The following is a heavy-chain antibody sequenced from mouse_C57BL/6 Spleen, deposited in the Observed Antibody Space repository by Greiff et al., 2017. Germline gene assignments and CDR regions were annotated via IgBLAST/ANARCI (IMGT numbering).Heavy chain of an antibody. D-gene: IGHD1-1*01. CDR1: GYTFTGYW. CDR2: ILPGSGST. Sequence: ESEAELMKPGASVKLSCKATGYTFTGYWIEWVKQRPGHGLEWIGEILPGSGSTNYNEKFKGKATFTADTSSNTAYMQLSSLTTEDSAIYYCARVPSYYYGSSYAYYFDYWGQGTTLTVSS. J-gene: IGHJ2*01. CDR3: ARVPSYYYGSSYAYYFDY. V-gene: IGHV1-9*01.